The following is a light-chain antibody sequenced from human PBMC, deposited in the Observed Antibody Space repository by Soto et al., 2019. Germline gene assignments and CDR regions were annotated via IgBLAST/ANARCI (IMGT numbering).Light chain of an antibody. Sequence: QAVLTQSPSASASLGASVKLTCTLSSGHSSYAIAWHQQQPEKGPRYLMNLNSDGSHSKGDGIPDRFSGSSSGAERYLTISSLQSEDEADYYCQTWGTGIQVVFGGRTKLTVL. CDR2: LNSDGSH. CDR3: QTWGTGIQVV. CDR1: SGHSSYA. J-gene: IGLJ2*01. V-gene: IGLV4-69*01.